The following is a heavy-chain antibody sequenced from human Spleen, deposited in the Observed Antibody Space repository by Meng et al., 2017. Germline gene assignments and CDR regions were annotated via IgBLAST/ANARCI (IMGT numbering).Heavy chain of an antibody. CDR1: GFTFSSYT. V-gene: IGHV3-30*04. Sequence: GESLKISCAASGFTFSSYTMHWVRQAPGKGLEWVTLISSDGSDRYHADSVKGRFTVSRDNSENTLYLQMNSLRAEGTAVYYCARLLRTGCSGGGCYSTSGLDVWGQGTTVTVSS. CDR3: ARLLRTGCSGGGCYSTSGLDV. J-gene: IGHJ6*02. CDR2: ISSDGSDR. D-gene: IGHD2-15*01.